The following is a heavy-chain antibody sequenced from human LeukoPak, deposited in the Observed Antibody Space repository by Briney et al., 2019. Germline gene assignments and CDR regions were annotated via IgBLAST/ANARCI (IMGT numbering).Heavy chain of an antibody. CDR1: GFTFSSYA. CDR2: TSGSGSST. Sequence: GGSLRLSCAASGFTFSSYAMSWVRQAPGKGLEWVSGTSGSGSSTYYADSVKGRFTISRDNSKNTLYLQMNSLRAEDTAVYYCAKDQVSYFYDSSGYRWGQGTLVTVSS. D-gene: IGHD3-22*01. J-gene: IGHJ4*02. V-gene: IGHV3-23*01. CDR3: AKDQVSYFYDSSGYR.